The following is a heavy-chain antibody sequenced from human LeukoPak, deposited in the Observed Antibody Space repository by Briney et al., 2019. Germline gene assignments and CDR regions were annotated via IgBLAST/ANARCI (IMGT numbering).Heavy chain of an antibody. CDR1: GFTFSSYG. D-gene: IGHD4-17*01. Sequence: GGSLRLSSAASGFTFSSYGMQWVRQAPGKGLEWVAFIRYDGSNKYYADSVKGRFTISRDKSKNTLYLQMNSLRAEDTAVYYCAKSMTTVTPGAFDIWGQGTMVTVSS. J-gene: IGHJ3*02. CDR3: AKSMTTVTPGAFDI. V-gene: IGHV3-30*02. CDR2: IRYDGSNK.